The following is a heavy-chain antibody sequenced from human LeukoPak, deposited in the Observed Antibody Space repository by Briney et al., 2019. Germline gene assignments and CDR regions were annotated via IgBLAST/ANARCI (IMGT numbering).Heavy chain of an antibody. Sequence: KPSETLSLTCTVSGGSISSYYWSWIRQPAGKGLEWIGRIYTSGSTSYNPSFKSRGTMSVDTSKNQFSLKLSSVTAADTAVYYCARGPNRITMMIGDAFDIWGQGTMVTISS. CDR1: GGSISSYY. CDR2: IYTSGST. CDR3: ARGPNRITMMIGDAFDI. J-gene: IGHJ3*02. V-gene: IGHV4-4*07. D-gene: IGHD3-22*01.